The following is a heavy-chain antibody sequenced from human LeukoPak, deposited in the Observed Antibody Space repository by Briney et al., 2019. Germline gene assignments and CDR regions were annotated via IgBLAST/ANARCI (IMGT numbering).Heavy chain of an antibody. CDR3: ARRNYYDSSGAIDY. J-gene: IGHJ4*02. D-gene: IGHD3-22*01. V-gene: IGHV4-38-2*01. CDR2: IYYSGST. CDR1: GFSISSGYY. Sequence: PSETLSLTCSVSGFSISSGYYWGWIRQPPGKGLEWIGSIYYSGSTYYNPSLKSRVTISVDTSKNQFSLKLSSVTAADTAVYYCARRNYYDSSGAIDYWGQGTLVTVSS.